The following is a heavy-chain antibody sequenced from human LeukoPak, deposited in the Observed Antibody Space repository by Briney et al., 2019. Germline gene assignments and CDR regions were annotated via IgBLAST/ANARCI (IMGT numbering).Heavy chain of an antibody. CDR1: GYTFTIYY. CDR2: INPSGGST. J-gene: IGHJ4*02. V-gene: IGHV1-46*01. CDR3: ARDWVTGESVFDY. D-gene: IGHD3-16*01. Sequence: ASVTVSCTASGYTFTIYYMHWVRQAPGQGLEWMGIINPSGGSTSYAQKFQGRVTMTRDTSTSTVYMELSSLRSEDTAVYYCARDWVTGESVFDYWGQGTLVTVSS.